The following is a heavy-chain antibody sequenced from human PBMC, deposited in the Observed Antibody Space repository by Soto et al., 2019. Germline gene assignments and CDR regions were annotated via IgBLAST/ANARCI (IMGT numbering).Heavy chain of an antibody. V-gene: IGHV4-39*02. Sequence: PSETLSLTCTVSGGSISGSPYHWGWIRQPPGKGLEWIGSIDDSGKVYCNPSLTGRATLLVDTSKNRFSLNLNSVTAADTAVYYCAIPPPIEVAGPDYWGQGTLVTVSS. CDR1: GGSISGSPYH. CDR2: IDDSGKV. J-gene: IGHJ4*02. CDR3: AIPPPIEVAGPDY. D-gene: IGHD6-19*01.